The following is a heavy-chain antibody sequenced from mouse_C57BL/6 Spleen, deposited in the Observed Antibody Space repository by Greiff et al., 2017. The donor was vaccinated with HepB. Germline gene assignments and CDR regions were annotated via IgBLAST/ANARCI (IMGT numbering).Heavy chain of an antibody. CDR2: IYPGNSDT. CDR1: GYTFTSYW. Sequence: EVQLQQSGTVLARPGASVKMSCKTSGYTFTSYWMHWVKQRPGQGLEWIGAIYPGNSDTSYNQKFKGKAKLTAVTSASTAYMELSSLTNEDSAVYYCTRTVYDGDAMDYWGQGTSVTVSS. V-gene: IGHV1-5*01. D-gene: IGHD2-3*01. J-gene: IGHJ4*01. CDR3: TRTVYDGDAMDY.